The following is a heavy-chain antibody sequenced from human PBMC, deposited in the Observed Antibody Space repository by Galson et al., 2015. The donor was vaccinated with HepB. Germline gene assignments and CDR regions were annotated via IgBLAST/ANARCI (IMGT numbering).Heavy chain of an antibody. V-gene: IGHV3-21*01. D-gene: IGHD3-16*02. CDR1: GFTFSSYS. CDR2: ISGSGAYL. CDR3: AGGLMITFGGVIGTPDY. Sequence: SLRLSCAASGFTFSSYSMNWVRQAPGKGLEWVSSISGSGAYLYYADSVKGRFTISRVNAKNSLYLQMNSLRAEDTAVYYCAGGLMITFGGVIGTPDYWGQGTLVTVSS. J-gene: IGHJ4*02.